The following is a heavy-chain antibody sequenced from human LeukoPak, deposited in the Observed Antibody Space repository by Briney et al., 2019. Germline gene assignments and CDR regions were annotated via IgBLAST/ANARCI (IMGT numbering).Heavy chain of an antibody. CDR3: ARVYSYGYPY. Sequence: GGSVNDSCKASGYTFADYYIHWVRQAPGQGLEWMGWINPNSGDTNYAQKFQGRVTMTRDTSISTVYMELSRLRSDDTAVYYCARVYSYGYPYWGQGTLVPVSS. CDR1: GYTFADYY. CDR2: INPNSGDT. D-gene: IGHD5-18*01. V-gene: IGHV1-2*02. J-gene: IGHJ4*02.